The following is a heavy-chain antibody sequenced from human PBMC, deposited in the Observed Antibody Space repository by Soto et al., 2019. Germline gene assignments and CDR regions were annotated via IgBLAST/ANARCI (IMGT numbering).Heavy chain of an antibody. J-gene: IGHJ3*01. Sequence: EVQLLESGGGLVQPGGSLRLSCAASGFTFSSYAMSWVRQVPGKGLEWVSAISGSGASTYYADSVKGRFTISRDNSKNTLYLQVNSLRADDTAIYYCAKRGISQNAFDLWGQGTMVTVSS. CDR1: GFTFSSYA. CDR3: AKRGISQNAFDL. CDR2: ISGSGAST. V-gene: IGHV3-23*01.